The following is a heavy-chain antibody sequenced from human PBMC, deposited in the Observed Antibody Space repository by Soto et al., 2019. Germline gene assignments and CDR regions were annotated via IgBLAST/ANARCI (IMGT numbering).Heavy chain of an antibody. CDR1: GGTFSSYA. CDR2: IIPIFGTA. Sequence: QVQLVQSGAEVTKPGSSVTVSCKASGGTFSSYAISWVRQAPGQGLEWMGGIIPIFGTANYAQKFQGRVTITADESTSTAYMELSSLRSEDTAVYYCARDPHPKDAFDIWGQGTMVTVSS. V-gene: IGHV1-69*01. CDR3: ARDPHPKDAFDI. J-gene: IGHJ3*02.